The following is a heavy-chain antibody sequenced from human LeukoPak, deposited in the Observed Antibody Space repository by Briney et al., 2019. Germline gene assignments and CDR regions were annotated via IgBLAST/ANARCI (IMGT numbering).Heavy chain of an antibody. Sequence: GGSLRLSCAASGFTFSSYAMSWVRQAPGKGLEWVSAISGSGGSTYYADSVKGRFTISRDNAKNSLYLQMNSLRAEDTAVYYCARDRSYDPNYFDYWGQGTLVTVSS. CDR1: GFTFSSYA. CDR2: ISGSGGST. J-gene: IGHJ4*02. V-gene: IGHV3-23*01. CDR3: ARDRSYDPNYFDY. D-gene: IGHD1-26*01.